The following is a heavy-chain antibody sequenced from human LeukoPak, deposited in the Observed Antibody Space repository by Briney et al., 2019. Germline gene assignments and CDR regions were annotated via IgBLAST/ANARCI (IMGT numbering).Heavy chain of an antibody. CDR1: GFTFSSYA. CDR2: ISGSGGST. CDR3: VKDWVEDVVVTSDP. D-gene: IGHD2-21*02. J-gene: IGHJ5*02. V-gene: IGHV3-23*01. Sequence: PGGSLRLSCAASGFTFSSYAMSWVRQAPGKGLEWVSAISGSGGSTYYADSVKGRFTISRDNSKNTLYLQMNSLRAEDTAVYYCVKDWVEDVVVTSDPWGQGTLVTVSS.